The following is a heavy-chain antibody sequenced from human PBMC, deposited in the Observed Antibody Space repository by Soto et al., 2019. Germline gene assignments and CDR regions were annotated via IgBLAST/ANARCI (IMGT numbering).Heavy chain of an antibody. CDR2: ISAYNGNT. D-gene: IGHD3-22*01. CDR3: ARGPPSYYDSSGYYKYFDY. J-gene: IGHJ4*02. V-gene: IGHV1-18*01. Sequence: ASVKVSCKASGYTFTSYGISWVRQAPGQGLEWMGWISAYNGNTNYAQKLQGRVTMTTDTSTSTAYMELRSLRSDDTAVYYCARGPPSYYDSSGYYKYFDYCGQGTLVTSPQ. CDR1: GYTFTSYG.